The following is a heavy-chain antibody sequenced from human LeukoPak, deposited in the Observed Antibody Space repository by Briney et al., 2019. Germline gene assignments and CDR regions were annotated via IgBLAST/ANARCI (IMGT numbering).Heavy chain of an antibody. CDR1: GYTFTSYY. D-gene: IGHD3-22*01. Sequence: ASVKVSCKASGYTFTSYYMHWVRQAPGQGLEWMGIINPSGGSTSYAQKFQGRVTMTTDTSTSTAYMELRSLRSDDTAVYYCARDLPVRSYYYDSSGYYSSLDYWGQGTLVTVSS. CDR2: INPSGGST. J-gene: IGHJ4*02. CDR3: ARDLPVRSYYYDSSGYYSSLDY. V-gene: IGHV1-46*01.